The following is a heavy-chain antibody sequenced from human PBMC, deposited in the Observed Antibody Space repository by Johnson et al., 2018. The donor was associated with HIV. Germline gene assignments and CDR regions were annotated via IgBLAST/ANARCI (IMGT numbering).Heavy chain of an antibody. D-gene: IGHD2-15*01. V-gene: IGHV3-11*04. J-gene: IGHJ3*02. CDR2: ISSSGSTI. CDR3: ARSKDCSGGSCPDAFDI. Sequence: QVQLLESGGGLVKPGGSLRLSCVASGFTFSDYYMTWVRQAPVKGLEWVSYISSSGSTIYSADSVKGRFTISRDNAKNSLYLQMNSLRAEDTAVYYCARSKDCSGGSCPDAFDIWGQGTMLIVSS. CDR1: GFTFSDYY.